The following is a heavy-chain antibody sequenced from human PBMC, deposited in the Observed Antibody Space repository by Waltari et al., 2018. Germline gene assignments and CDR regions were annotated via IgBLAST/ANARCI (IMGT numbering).Heavy chain of an antibody. D-gene: IGHD2-21*01. J-gene: IGHJ4*02. V-gene: IGHV3-30*10. CDR2: ISLDGNNK. CDR3: AKDGGDRKYYFDY. Sequence: QVQLVESGGGVVQPGRSLRLSCVASGFTFSRHPMHWVRQAPGKGLEWVAVISLDGNNKYYTESVRGRFTISRDNSKNTLYLQMNSLRAEDTAVYYCAKDGGDRKYYFDYWGQGTLVSVSS. CDR1: GFTFSRHP.